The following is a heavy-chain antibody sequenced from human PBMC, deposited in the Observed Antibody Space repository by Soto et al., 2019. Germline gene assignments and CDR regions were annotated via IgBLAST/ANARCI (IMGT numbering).Heavy chain of an antibody. CDR1: GFTFSSYA. J-gene: IGHJ4*02. D-gene: IGHD5-12*01. CDR3: PRHGRESQWLDFFDY. CDR2: LSHDGRNK. Sequence: GGSLRLSCAASGFTFSSYAIHWVRQAPGEGLEWVAVLSHDGRNKYYAESVKGRFTISRDNSKNTLYLQMNSLRPEDTAVYYCPRHGRESQWLDFFDYWGQGTRFTVS. V-gene: IGHV3-30*04.